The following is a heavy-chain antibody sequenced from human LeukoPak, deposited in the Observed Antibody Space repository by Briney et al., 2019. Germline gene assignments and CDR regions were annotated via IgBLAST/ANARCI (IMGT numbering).Heavy chain of an antibody. V-gene: IGHV1-69*04. CDR2: IIPILGIA. CDR3: ARRGSLSSSWLNFDY. CDR1: GGTFSSYA. Sequence: ASVKVSCKASGGTFSSYAISWVRQAPGQGLEWMGRIIPILGIANYAQKFQGRVTITADKSTSTAYMELSSLRSEDTAVYYCARRGSLSSSWLNFDYWGQGTLVTVSS. D-gene: IGHD6-13*01. J-gene: IGHJ4*02.